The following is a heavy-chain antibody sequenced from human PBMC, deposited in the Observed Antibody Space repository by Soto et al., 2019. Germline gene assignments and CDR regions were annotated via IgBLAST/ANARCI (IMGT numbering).Heavy chain of an antibody. Sequence: SGPTLVNPTQTLTLTCTFSGFSLSTSGVGVGWIRQPPGKALEWLALIYWNDDKRYSPSLKSRLTITKDTSKNQVVLTMTNMDPVDTATYYCAHRRGYGLTDYYGMDVWGQGTTVTVSS. J-gene: IGHJ6*02. CDR2: IYWNDDK. CDR3: AHRRGYGLTDYYGMDV. D-gene: IGHD5-18*01. CDR1: GFSLSTSGVG. V-gene: IGHV2-5*01.